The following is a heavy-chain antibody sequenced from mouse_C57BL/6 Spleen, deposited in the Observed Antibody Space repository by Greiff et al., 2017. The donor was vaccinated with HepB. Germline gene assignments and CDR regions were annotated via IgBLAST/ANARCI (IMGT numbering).Heavy chain of an antibody. J-gene: IGHJ3*01. Sequence: QVQLQQPGAELVMPGASVKLSCKASGYTFTSYWMHWVKQRPGHGLEWIGEIDPSDSYTNYNQKFKGKSTLTVDKSSSTAYMQLSSLTSEDSAVYYCARRRESPGVAYWGQGTLVTVSA. CDR2: IDPSDSYT. CDR3: ARRRESPGVAY. V-gene: IGHV1-69*01. CDR1: GYTFTSYW.